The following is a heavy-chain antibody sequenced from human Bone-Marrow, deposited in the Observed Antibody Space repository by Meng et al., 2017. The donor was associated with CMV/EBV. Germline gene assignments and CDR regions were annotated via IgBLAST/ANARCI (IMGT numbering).Heavy chain of an antibody. J-gene: IGHJ5*02. D-gene: IGHD2-15*01. Sequence: GGSLRLSCAASRFTFSDYYMSWIRQAPGKGLEWVSYISSSGSTIYYADSVKGRFTISRDNAKNSLYLQMNSLRAEDTAVYYCARRNVGGSRWFDPWGQGTLATFSS. CDR3: ARRNVGGSRWFDP. CDR1: RFTFSDYY. CDR2: ISSSGSTI. V-gene: IGHV3-11*04.